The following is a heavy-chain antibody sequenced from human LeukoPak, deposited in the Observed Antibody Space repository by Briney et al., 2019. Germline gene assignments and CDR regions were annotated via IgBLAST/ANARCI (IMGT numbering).Heavy chain of an antibody. CDR3: ARAPSEIGGYYPEYFRH. V-gene: IGHV3-74*01. J-gene: IGHJ1*01. Sequence: GGSLRLSCAAAGFTFSNYWMHWVRQAPGKGLGWVSRIKSDGRTTYADSVKGRFTISRDNAKNTVSLQMNSLRAEDTGVYYCARAPSEIGGYYPEYFRHWGQGTLVTVSS. D-gene: IGHD3-22*01. CDR2: IKSDGRT. CDR1: GFTFSNYW.